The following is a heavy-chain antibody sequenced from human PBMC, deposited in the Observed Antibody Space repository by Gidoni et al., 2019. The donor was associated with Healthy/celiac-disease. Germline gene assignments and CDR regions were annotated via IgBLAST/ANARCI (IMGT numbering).Heavy chain of an antibody. D-gene: IGHD6-19*01. CDR3: ARSSVDAFDI. V-gene: IGHV4-39*07. Sequence: QLQLQESGPGLVKPSEPLSLTCPVSGGSISSSSSYWGWIRQPPGKGLEWIGSIYYSGSTYYNPSLKSRVTISVDTSKNQFSLKLSSVTAADTAVYYCARSSVDAFDIWGQGTMVTVSS. CDR2: IYYSGST. CDR1: GGSISSSSSY. J-gene: IGHJ3*02.